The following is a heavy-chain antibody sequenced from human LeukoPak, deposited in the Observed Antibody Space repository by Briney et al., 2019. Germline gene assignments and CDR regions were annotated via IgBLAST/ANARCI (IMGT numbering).Heavy chain of an antibody. D-gene: IGHD3-3*01. CDR1: GGSISSSSYY. CDR3: ARVSQQDFWSGYYQNWFDP. J-gene: IGHJ5*02. CDR2: IYYSGST. V-gene: IGHV4-39*07. Sequence: SGTLSLTCTVSGGSISSSSYYWGWIRQPPGKGLEWIGSIYYSGSTYYNPSLKSRVTISVDTSKNQFSLKLSSVTAADTAVYYCARVSQQDFWSGYYQNWFDPWGQGTLVTVSS.